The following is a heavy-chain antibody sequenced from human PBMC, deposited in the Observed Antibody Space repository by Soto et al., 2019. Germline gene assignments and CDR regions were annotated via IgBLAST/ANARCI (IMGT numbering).Heavy chain of an antibody. CDR1: GFTFTTYT. Sequence: EVQLVESGGALVKPGGSLRLSCAASGFTFTTYTMNWVRQAPGKGLEWFSSISGSSDNIYYADSVQGRFTISRDNAKTSLYLQMDSLTAEDTAVYYWARHFVVVRAAIGDYWGPGTLVTVSS. J-gene: IGHJ4*02. CDR2: ISGSSDNI. V-gene: IGHV3-21*02. CDR3: ARHFVVVRAAIGDY. D-gene: IGHD2-2*01.